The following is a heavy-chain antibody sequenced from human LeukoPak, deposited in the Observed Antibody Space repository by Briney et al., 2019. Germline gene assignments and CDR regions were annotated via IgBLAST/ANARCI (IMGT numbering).Heavy chain of an antibody. D-gene: IGHD6-13*01. V-gene: IGHV1-46*01. CDR2: INPSGCST. CDR3: ARDPDSSSRYPTLGAFDI. CDR1: GYTFTSYY. Sequence: ASVKVSCKASGYTFTSYYMNGVRQAPGQGLEWMGIINPSGCSTRYAQKFQGRGTKTRHMSTRTVYMELSSLRSEDTAVYYCARDPDSSSRYPTLGAFDIWGQGTMVTVSS. J-gene: IGHJ3*02.